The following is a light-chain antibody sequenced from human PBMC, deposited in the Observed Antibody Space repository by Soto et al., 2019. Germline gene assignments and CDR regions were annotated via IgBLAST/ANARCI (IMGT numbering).Light chain of an antibody. CDR3: GAWDNNLSAGV. Sequence: QSVLTQPPSVSAAPGQKVTISCSGSASNIGSNSLSWYRQFPGSSPMLVIYDNHKRPSGISARFSASKSDTSATLVITGLRTGDAADYYCGAWDNNLSAGVFGSGTKLTVL. CDR2: DNH. J-gene: IGLJ1*01. CDR1: ASNIGSNS. V-gene: IGLV1-51*01.